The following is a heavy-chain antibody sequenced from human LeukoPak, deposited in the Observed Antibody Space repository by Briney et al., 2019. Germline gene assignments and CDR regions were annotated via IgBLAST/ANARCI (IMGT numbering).Heavy chain of an antibody. CDR2: IYSSGST. CDR3: ATAFNSPFYGEN. Sequence: GGYLRLPCAASGFTVSSNYMSWVRQAPGRGLEWVSVIYSSGSTYYADSVKGRFTISRDNSRNTLYLQMNSLRAEDTAVYYCATAFNSPFYGENWGQGTLVTVSS. J-gene: IGHJ4*02. CDR1: GFTVSSNY. V-gene: IGHV3-53*01. D-gene: IGHD2/OR15-2a*01.